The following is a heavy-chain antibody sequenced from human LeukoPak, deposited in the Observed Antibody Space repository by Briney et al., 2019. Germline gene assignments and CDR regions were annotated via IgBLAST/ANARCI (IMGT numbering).Heavy chain of an antibody. V-gene: IGHV4-4*07. CDR1: GGSISSYY. Sequence: PSETLSLTCTVSGGSISSYYWGWIRQPAGKGLEWIGRIYTSGSTNYNPSLKSRVTISVDTSKNQFTLKLSSVTAADTAVYYCARGRYGWLPFDFWGQGTLVTVSS. D-gene: IGHD3-16*01. CDR3: ARGRYGWLPFDF. J-gene: IGHJ4*02. CDR2: IYTSGST.